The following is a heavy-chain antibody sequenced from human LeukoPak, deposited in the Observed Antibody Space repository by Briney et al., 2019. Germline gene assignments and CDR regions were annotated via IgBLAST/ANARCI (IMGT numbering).Heavy chain of an antibody. Sequence: SQTLSLTCAVSGGSISSGGYSWSWIRQPPGKGLEWIGTIYYSGSTYYNPSLKSRVTVSVDTSKNQFSLKLRSVTAADTAVYFCARLPYSGSYYVDYWGQGALVTVSS. CDR3: ARLPYSGSYYVDY. V-gene: IGHV4-30-2*03. D-gene: IGHD1-26*01. CDR1: GGSISSGGYS. J-gene: IGHJ4*02. CDR2: IYYSGST.